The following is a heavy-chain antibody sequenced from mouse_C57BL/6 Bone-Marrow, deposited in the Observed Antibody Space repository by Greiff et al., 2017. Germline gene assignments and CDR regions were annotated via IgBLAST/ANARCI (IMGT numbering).Heavy chain of an antibody. Sequence: VQLKESGAELVRPGASVKLSCTASGFNIKDDYMHWVKQRPEQGLEWIGWIDPENGDTEYASKFQGKATITADTSSNTAYLQLSSLTSEDTAVYYCTTHYSNVYAMDYWGQGTSVTVSS. V-gene: IGHV14-4*01. CDR2: IDPENGDT. J-gene: IGHJ4*01. CDR1: GFNIKDDY. CDR3: TTHYSNVYAMDY. D-gene: IGHD2-5*01.